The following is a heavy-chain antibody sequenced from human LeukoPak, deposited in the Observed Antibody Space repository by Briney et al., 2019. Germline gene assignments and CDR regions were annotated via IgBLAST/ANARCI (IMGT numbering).Heavy chain of an antibody. CDR1: GGSFSGYY. D-gene: IGHD6-6*01. Sequence: SETLSLTCAVYGGSFSGYYWSWIRQPPGKGLEWIGEINHSESTNYNPSLKSRVTISVDTSKNQFSLKLTSVTAADTAVYYCARVRIAAREWFDPWGQGTLVTVSS. J-gene: IGHJ5*02. CDR2: INHSEST. V-gene: IGHV4-34*01. CDR3: ARVRIAAREWFDP.